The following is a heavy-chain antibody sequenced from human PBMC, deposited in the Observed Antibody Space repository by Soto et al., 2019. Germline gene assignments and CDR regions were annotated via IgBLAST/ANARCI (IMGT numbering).Heavy chain of an antibody. V-gene: IGHV3-23*01. J-gene: IGHJ4*02. D-gene: IGHD6-19*01. CDR1: GFTFSRYA. CDR2: ISGSGGSA. CDR3: AKDRGAVAGTAIFDS. Sequence: SLRLSCAASGFTFSRYAMSWFRQAPWKGLEWVSEISGSGGSAYYADSMKGRFTISRDNSKNTLYLQMNSLRAEDTAVYYCAKDRGAVAGTAIFDSWGQGTLVIVSS.